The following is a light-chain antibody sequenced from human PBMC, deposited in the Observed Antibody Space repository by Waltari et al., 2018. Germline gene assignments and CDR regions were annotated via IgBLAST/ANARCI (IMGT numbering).Light chain of an antibody. CDR2: DAS. Sequence: DIQMTQSPSSLSASVGDRVTITGQASQDISNYLNWYQQKPGKAPKLLIYDASKLETGVPSRFSGSGSGTDFTFTISSLQPEDIATHYCQQYDNLPLTFGGGTKVEIK. CDR1: QDISNY. J-gene: IGKJ4*01. V-gene: IGKV1-33*01. CDR3: QQYDNLPLT.